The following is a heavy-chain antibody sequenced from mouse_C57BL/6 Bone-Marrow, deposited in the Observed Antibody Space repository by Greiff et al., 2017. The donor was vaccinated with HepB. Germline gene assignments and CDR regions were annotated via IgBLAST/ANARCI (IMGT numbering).Heavy chain of an antibody. CDR3: VRPELGRFAY. Sequence: DVKLVESGGGLVQPKGSLKLSCAASGFSFNTYAMNWVRQAPGKGLEWVARIRSKSNNYATYYADSVKDRFTISRDDSESMLYLQMNNLKTEDTAMYYCVRPELGRFAYWGQGTLVTVSA. J-gene: IGHJ3*01. CDR2: IRSKSNNYAT. V-gene: IGHV10-1*01. D-gene: IGHD4-1*01. CDR1: GFSFNTYA.